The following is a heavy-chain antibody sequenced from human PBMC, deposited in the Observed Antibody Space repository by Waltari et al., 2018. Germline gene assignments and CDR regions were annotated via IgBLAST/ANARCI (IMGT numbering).Heavy chain of an antibody. CDR3: ARQRGAVRGVMSEFDY. CDR1: GGSISSRSYY. CDR2: IYYRGST. D-gene: IGHD3-10*01. V-gene: IGHV4-39*01. Sequence: QLQLQESGPGLVKPSETLSLTCTVSGGSISSRSYYWGWIRQPPGKGLEWIGSIYYRGSTYYNPSLKSRVTISVDTSRNQFSLKLSSVTAADTAVYYCARQRGAVRGVMSEFDYWGQGTLVTVSS. J-gene: IGHJ4*02.